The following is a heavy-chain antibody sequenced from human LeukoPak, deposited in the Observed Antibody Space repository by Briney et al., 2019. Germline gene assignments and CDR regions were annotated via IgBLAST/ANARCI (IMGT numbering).Heavy chain of an antibody. V-gene: IGHV3-23*01. CDR2: ISGSGGST. CDR3: AKSGMVLRTNYYYYMDV. CDR1: GFTFSSYG. J-gene: IGHJ6*03. Sequence: PTGGTLRLSCAASGFTFSSYGMSWVRQAPGKGLEWVSAISGSGGSTYYADSVKGRFTISRDNSKNSLYLQMNSLRAEDTALYYCAKSGMVLRTNYYYYMDVWGKGTTVTVSS. D-gene: IGHD3-10*01.